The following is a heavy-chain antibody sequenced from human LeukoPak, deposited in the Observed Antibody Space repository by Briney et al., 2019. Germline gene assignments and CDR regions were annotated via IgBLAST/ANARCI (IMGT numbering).Heavy chain of an antibody. V-gene: IGHV4-30-4*01. D-gene: IGHD2-15*01. CDR3: ARYCSGGSCYEFDP. J-gene: IGHJ5*02. CDR2: IYYSGST. Sequence: SETLSLTCTVSGGSISSGDYYWSWIRQPPGKGLEWIGYIYYSGSTYHNPSLKSRVTISVDTSKNQFSLKLSSVTAADTAVYYCARYCSGGSCYEFDPWGQGTLVTVSS. CDR1: GGSISSGDYY.